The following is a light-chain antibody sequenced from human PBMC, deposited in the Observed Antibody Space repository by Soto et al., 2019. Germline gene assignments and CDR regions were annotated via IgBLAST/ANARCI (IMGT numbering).Light chain of an antibody. V-gene: IGLV1-40*01. CDR3: SAYTVSRTYV. J-gene: IGLJ1*01. CDR1: TSNIGAGYD. Sequence: QSVLTQPPSVSGAPGQRVTISCTGSTSNIGAGYDVHWYQQLPGKAPKLLIFGNSNRPSGVPDRFSGSKSGTSASLAITGLQADDEADYYCSAYTVSRTYVFGTGTKVTVL. CDR2: GNS.